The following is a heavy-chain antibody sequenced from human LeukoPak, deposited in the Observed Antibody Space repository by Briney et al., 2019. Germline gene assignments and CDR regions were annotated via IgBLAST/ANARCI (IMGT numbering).Heavy chain of an antibody. CDR1: GYTFTSYD. CDR2: IDPNSGGT. CDR3: ARDPKTYYYDSSGYYYVEDAFDI. D-gene: IGHD3-22*01. J-gene: IGHJ3*02. Sequence: ASVKVSCKASGYTFTSYDINWVRQATGQGLEWMGWIDPNSGGTNYAQRFQGRVTMTRDTSISTAYMELSRLRSDDTAVYYCARDPKTYYYDSSGYYYVEDAFDIWGQGTMVTVSS. V-gene: IGHV1-2*02.